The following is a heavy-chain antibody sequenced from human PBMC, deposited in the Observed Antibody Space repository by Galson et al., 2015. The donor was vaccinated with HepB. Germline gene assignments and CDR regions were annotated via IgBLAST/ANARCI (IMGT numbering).Heavy chain of an antibody. V-gene: IGHV1-46*03. CDR3: ARVTMIDAVAFDI. J-gene: IGHJ3*02. Sequence: SVKVSCKASGSTFTSYYMHWVRQAPGQGLEWMGIINPSGGSTSYAQKFQGRVTMTRDTSTSTVYMELSSLRSEDTAVYYCARVTMIDAVAFDIWGQGTMVTVSS. CDR1: GSTFTSYY. D-gene: IGHD3-22*01. CDR2: INPSGGST.